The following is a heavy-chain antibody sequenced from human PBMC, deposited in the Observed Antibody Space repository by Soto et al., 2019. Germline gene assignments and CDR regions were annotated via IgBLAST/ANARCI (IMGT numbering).Heavy chain of an antibody. Sequence: QLHLLESGPGLVKPSQTLSLTCTVSGDSISSASASRGTYSWSWIRQSPGKGLEWLGHISHIGSTSYNPSLKSRISLSVDTSKNQFSLNLASVTAADTAIYSCARAVTPYFVTWFDPWGKGIRVTVSS. V-gene: IGHV4-30-2*06. CDR3: ARAVTPYFVTWFDP. CDR2: ISHIGST. CDR1: GDSISSASASRGTYS. J-gene: IGHJ5*02. D-gene: IGHD2-21*02.